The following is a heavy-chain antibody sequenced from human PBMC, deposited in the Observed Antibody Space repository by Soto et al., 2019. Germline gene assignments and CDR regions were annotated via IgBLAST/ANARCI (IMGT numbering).Heavy chain of an antibody. CDR1: GITFSNYW. J-gene: IGHJ5*02. CDR3: AAWDISNP. D-gene: IGHD2-15*01. Sequence: EEKLVQSGGGLVRPGGSLRLSCVGSGITFSNYWMNWVRQTPGKGLEWVANIKPDGSAKAYVDSVKGRFTVSRDNAKNSLYLQMNSLRPEDTAVYFCAAWDISNPWGQGTLVTVSS. V-gene: IGHV3-7*01. CDR2: IKPDGSAK.